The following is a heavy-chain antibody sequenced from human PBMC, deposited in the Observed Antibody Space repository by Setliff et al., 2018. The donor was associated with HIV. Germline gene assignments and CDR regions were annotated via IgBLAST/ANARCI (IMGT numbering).Heavy chain of an antibody. CDR3: ARATWNSVDY. V-gene: IGHV4-59*11. CDR1: GGSISSHY. D-gene: IGHD1-7*01. CDR2: INYSGST. J-gene: IGHJ4*02. Sequence: SETLSLTCTVSGGSISSHYWSWIRQPPGKGLEWIGYINYSGSTNYNPSLKSRVTISVDTSKKQFSLKLTSVTAADTAVYFCARATWNSVDYWGQGTLVTVSS.